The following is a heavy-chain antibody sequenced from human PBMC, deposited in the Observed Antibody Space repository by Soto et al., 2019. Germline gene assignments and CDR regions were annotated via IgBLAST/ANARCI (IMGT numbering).Heavy chain of an antibody. CDR3: ARDSYSSGRYGAGAY. D-gene: IGHD6-19*01. CDR1: GFTFSSYA. J-gene: IGHJ4*02. Sequence: QVQLVESGGGVVQPGRSLRLSCAASGFTFSSYAMHWVRQAPGKGLEWVAVISYDGSNKYYADSVKGRFTISRDNSKNTLYLQMNSLRAEDTAVYYCARDSYSSGRYGAGAYWGQGTLVTVSS. V-gene: IGHV3-30-3*01. CDR2: ISYDGSNK.